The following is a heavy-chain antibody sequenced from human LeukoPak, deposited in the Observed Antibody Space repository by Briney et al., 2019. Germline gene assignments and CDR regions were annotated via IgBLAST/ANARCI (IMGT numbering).Heavy chain of an antibody. J-gene: IGHJ3*02. CDR3: ASSPEVLGAFDI. Sequence: ASVKVSCKASGYTFTSYYMHWVRQAPGQGLEWMGIINPSGGSTSYAQKFQGRVTMTRDTSTSTVYMELSSLRSEDTAVYYCASSPEVLGAFDIWGQGTMVTVSS. CDR2: INPSGGST. D-gene: IGHD2-8*02. V-gene: IGHV1-46*01. CDR1: GYTFTSYY.